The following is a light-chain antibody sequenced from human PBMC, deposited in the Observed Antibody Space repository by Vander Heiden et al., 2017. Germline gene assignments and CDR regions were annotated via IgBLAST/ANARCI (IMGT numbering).Light chain of an antibody. Sequence: DFQMTHSPSTLSASVGDRVTITCRTSQTIDRWLAWYQQKPGKAPNLLIYKASTLQSGVPSRFSGSGSETDFTLTITILQPDDFATYYCQQHNSYPRTFGQGTKVEIK. V-gene: IGKV1-5*03. CDR2: KAS. CDR3: QQHNSYPRT. J-gene: IGKJ1*01. CDR1: QTIDRW.